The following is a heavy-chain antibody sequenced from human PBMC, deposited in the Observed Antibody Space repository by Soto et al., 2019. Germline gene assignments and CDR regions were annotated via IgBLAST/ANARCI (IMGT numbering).Heavy chain of an antibody. D-gene: IGHD1-26*01. CDR1: GGSVSSGSYY. J-gene: IGHJ3*02. V-gene: IGHV4-61*01. CDR3: ARADKWEPDAFDI. Sequence: ETLSLTCTVSGGSVSSGSYYWSWIRLPPGKGLEWIGYIYYSGSTNYNPSLKSRVTISVDTSKNQFSLKLSSVTAADTAVYYCARADKWEPDAFDIWGQGTMVTVSS. CDR2: IYYSGST.